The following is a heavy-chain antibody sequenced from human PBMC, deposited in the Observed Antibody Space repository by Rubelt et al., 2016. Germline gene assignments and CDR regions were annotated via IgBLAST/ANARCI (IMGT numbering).Heavy chain of an antibody. D-gene: IGHD3-16*01. V-gene: IGHV3-66*01. Sequence: GESGGGLVQPGGSLRLSCAASGFTVGNNFMNWVRQAPGKGLEWVSLIYSGGDTYYADSVKGRFTISRDNSKNTLYLQMNSLRAEDTAVYYCAKDRKGSIPGYYWDYWGQGTLVTVSS. CDR2: IYSGGDT. CDR3: AKDRKGSIPGYYWDY. CDR1: GFTVGNNF. J-gene: IGHJ4*02.